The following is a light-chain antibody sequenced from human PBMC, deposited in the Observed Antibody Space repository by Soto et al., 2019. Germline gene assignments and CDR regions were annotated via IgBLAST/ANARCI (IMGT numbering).Light chain of an antibody. V-gene: IGKV3-15*01. CDR2: GAS. CDR1: QSVSSN. CDR3: HQYNNWPQT. Sequence: EIVMTQSLATLSVSPGEGATLSCRASQSVSSNLAWYQQKAGQAPRLLIYGASTRVTGIPARFSGSGSGTEFTLTISSLQSEDFAVYYCHQYNNWPQTFGQGTKVDIK. J-gene: IGKJ1*01.